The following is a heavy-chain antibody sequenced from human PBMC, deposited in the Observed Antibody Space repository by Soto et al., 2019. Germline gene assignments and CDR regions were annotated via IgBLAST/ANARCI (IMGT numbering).Heavy chain of an antibody. CDR3: PRDRQIVGATQTYYYYGMDV. D-gene: IGHD1-26*01. J-gene: IGHJ6*02. CDR1: GGSISSSNW. Sequence: PSATLSLTCAVSGGSISSSNWWSWVRQPPGKGLEWTGEIYHSGSTNYNPSLKSRVTISVDKSKNQFSLKLSPVTAADTPVYYCPRDRQIVGATQTYYYYGMDVWGQGTTVT. CDR2: IYHSGST. V-gene: IGHV4-4*02.